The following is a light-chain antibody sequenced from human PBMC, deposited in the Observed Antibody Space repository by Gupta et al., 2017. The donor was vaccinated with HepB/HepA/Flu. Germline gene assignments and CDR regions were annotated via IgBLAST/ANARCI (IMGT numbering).Light chain of an antibody. CDR1: QSVRRY. CDR3: HQLYDGATT. Sequence: EIVFTHSPATLSLSPGERATLSCRASQSVRRYLVSYQQKPGQTPRLLIYDASNRVPAVPATFSGSGSGREFTLTIISRVPEAFAVYYCHQLYDGATTFGQGTKVDIK. CDR2: DAS. J-gene: IGKJ3*01. V-gene: IGKV3-11*02.